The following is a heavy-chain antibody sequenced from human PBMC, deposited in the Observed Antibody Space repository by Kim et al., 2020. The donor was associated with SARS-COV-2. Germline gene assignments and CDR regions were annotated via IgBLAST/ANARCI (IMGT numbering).Heavy chain of an antibody. CDR1: GFEFSKSW. Sequence: GGSLRLSCAASGFEFSKSWMHWVRQAPGKGLVWVSRVDRGGTITTYAGPVKGRFTVSRDNAKNTLYLQMNSLRVEDTAVYYCIRSQSGSFDSWGQGTLVTVSS. J-gene: IGHJ4*02. V-gene: IGHV3-74*01. D-gene: IGHD2-15*01. CDR2: VDRGGTIT. CDR3: IRSQSGSFDS.